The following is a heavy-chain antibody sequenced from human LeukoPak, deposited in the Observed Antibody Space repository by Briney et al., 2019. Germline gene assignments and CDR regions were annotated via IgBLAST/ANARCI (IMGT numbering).Heavy chain of an antibody. J-gene: IGHJ6*02. CDR2: IWYDGSNK. CDR3: ARRSWGYSGPDV. Sequence: GGSLRLSCAASGFTFSSYGMHWVRQAPGKGLEWVAVIWYDGSNKYYADSVKGRFTISRDNSKNTLYLQMNSLRAEDTAVYYCARRSWGYSGPDVWGQGTTVTVSS. D-gene: IGHD5-12*01. V-gene: IGHV3-33*08. CDR1: GFTFSSYG.